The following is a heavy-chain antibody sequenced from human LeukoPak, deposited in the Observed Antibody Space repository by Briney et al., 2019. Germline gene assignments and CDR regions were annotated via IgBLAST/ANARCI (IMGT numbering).Heavy chain of an antibody. V-gene: IGHV3-21*01. CDR3: ARDPYSGSYGNYYYYFMDV. D-gene: IGHD1-26*01. J-gene: IGHJ6*03. CDR2: ITSGSSYI. Sequence: GGSLRLSCAASGFTFSSYNMNWVRQAPGKGLEWVSSITSGSSYIYYADSAKGRFTISRDNAKNSLYLQMNSLRAEDTAVYYCARDPYSGSYGNYYYYFMDVWGKGTTVTISS. CDR1: GFTFSSYN.